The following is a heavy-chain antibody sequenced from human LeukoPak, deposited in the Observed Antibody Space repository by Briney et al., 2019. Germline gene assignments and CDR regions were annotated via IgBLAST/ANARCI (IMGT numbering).Heavy chain of an antibody. J-gene: IGHJ5*02. CDR3: ARRTIFGGNWFDP. CDR2: IQPGDSAT. Sequence: GESLQISCKGSGYSFTSYWIAWVRPMPGKGLEWMGIIQPGDSATRYSPSFEGQVTISADKSISAAYLQWNNLKASDTAIYYCARRTIFGGNWFDPWGQGTLVTV. CDR1: GYSFTSYW. D-gene: IGHD3-3*01. V-gene: IGHV5-51*01.